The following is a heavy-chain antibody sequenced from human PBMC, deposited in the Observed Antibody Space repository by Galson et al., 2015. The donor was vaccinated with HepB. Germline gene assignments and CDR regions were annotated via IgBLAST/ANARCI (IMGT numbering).Heavy chain of an antibody. CDR1: GGSISSGDYY. D-gene: IGHD3-22*01. V-gene: IGHV4-30-4*01. CDR3: ARGGRDSSGYYPYYYYGMDV. CDR2: IYYSGST. J-gene: IGHJ6*02. Sequence: TLSLTCPVSGGSISSGDYYWSWIRQPPGKGLEWIGYIYYSGSTYYNPSLKSRVTISVDTSKNQFSLKLSSVTAADTAAYYCARGGRDSSGYYPYYYYGMDVWGQGTTVTVSS.